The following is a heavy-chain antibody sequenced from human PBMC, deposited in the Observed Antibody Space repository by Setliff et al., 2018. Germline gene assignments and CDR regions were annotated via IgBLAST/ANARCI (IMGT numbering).Heavy chain of an antibody. Sequence: GASVKVSCKASGGTFSSYAISWVRQAPGQGLEWMGGIIPILGIANYAQKFQGRVTITADKSTSTAYMELSSLRSEDTAVYYCASTYYYGSGSRYAFDIWGQGTMVTVSS. J-gene: IGHJ3*02. CDR3: ASTYYYGSGSRYAFDI. D-gene: IGHD3-10*01. CDR1: GGTFSSYA. V-gene: IGHV1-69*10. CDR2: IIPILGIA.